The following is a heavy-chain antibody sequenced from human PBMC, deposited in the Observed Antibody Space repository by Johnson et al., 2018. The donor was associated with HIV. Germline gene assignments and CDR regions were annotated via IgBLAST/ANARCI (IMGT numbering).Heavy chain of an antibody. CDR3: AKDLGITVAGRGGLDAFDI. D-gene: IGHD6-19*01. CDR1: GFKYA. Sequence: VQLVESGGGLVQPGGSLRVSCAASGFKYASSGLAFSNYAVKWVSHTPGGDGGTSFADSVRGRYIISRDNSRNTLYLQMKSLRAEDTAVYYCAKDLGITVAGRGGLDAFDIWGQGTMVTVSS. CDR2: TPGGDGGT. J-gene: IGHJ3*02. V-gene: IGHV3-23*04.